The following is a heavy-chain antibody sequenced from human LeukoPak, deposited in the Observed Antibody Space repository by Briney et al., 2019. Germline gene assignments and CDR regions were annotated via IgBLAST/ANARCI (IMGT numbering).Heavy chain of an antibody. Sequence: GASVKVSCRASGYTFTAYYMHWVRQAPGQGLEWMGWINPNSGGTNYAQKFQGRVTMTRDTSISTAYMELSRLRSDDTAVYYCARELAAAGDHADYWGQGTLVTVSS. CDR1: GYTFTAYY. J-gene: IGHJ4*02. CDR3: ARELAAAGDHADY. V-gene: IGHV1-2*02. CDR2: INPNSGGT. D-gene: IGHD6-13*01.